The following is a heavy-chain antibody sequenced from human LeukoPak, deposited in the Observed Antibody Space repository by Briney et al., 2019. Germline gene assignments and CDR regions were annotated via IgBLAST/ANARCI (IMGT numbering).Heavy chain of an antibody. J-gene: IGHJ4*02. CDR2: ISSSGSTI. Sequence: GGSLRLSCAASGFTFSDYYMSWIRQAPGKGLEWVSYISSSGSTIYYADSVKGRFTISRDNAKNSLYLQMNSLRAEDTAVYYCLPAGLRSPHFDYWGQGTLVTVSS. D-gene: IGHD2-2*01. V-gene: IGHV3-11*01. CDR1: GFTFSDYY. CDR3: LPAGLRSPHFDY.